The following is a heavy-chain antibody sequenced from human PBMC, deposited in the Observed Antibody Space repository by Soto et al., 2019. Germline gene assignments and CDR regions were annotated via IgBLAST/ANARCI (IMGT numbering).Heavy chain of an antibody. CDR3: TTDERVLRFLEWLFSPGGMDV. V-gene: IGHV3-15*07. CDR1: GLTFSNAW. D-gene: IGHD3-3*01. J-gene: IGHJ6*02. Sequence: GGSLRLSCAASGLTFSNAWMNWVRQAPGKGLEWVGRIKSKTDGGTTDYAAPVKGRFTISRDDSKNTLYLQMNSLKTEDTAVYYCTTDERVLRFLEWLFSPGGMDVWGQGTTVTVSS. CDR2: IKSKTDGGTT.